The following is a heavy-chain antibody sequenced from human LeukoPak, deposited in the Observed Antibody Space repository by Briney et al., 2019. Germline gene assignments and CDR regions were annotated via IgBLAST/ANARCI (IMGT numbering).Heavy chain of an antibody. D-gene: IGHD4-17*01. Sequence: QPGGSLRLSCAASGFTVSRNFMSWVRQAPGKGLEWVSVIYSGGTTEYADSVKGRFIISRDNSKNTLYLQMNSLRAEDTAVYYCARDEYGYNYMDVWGKGIAVVVSS. V-gene: IGHV3-53*01. CDR3: ARDEYGYNYMDV. CDR2: IYSGGTT. CDR1: GFTVSRNF. J-gene: IGHJ6*03.